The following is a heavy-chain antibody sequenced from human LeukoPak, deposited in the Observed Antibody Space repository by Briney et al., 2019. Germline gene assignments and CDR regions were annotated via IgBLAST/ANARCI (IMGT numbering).Heavy chain of an antibody. CDR1: GFIFSNYA. Sequence: GGSLRLSCAASGFIFSNYAMHWVRQAPGKGLEYVSAISSNGGSTYYANSVKGRFTISRDNSKNTLYLQMGSLRAEDMAVYYCAREGDTAVGKVFDYWGQGTLVTVSS. D-gene: IGHD5-18*01. J-gene: IGHJ4*02. CDR2: ISSNGGST. CDR3: AREGDTAVGKVFDY. V-gene: IGHV3-64*01.